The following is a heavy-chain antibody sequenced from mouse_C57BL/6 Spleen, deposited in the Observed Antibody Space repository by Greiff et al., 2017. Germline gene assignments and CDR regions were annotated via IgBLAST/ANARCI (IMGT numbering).Heavy chain of an antibody. V-gene: IGHV14-4*01. CDR2: IDPENGDT. CDR1: GFNIKDDY. Sequence: EVQLQQSGAELVRPGASVKLSCTASGFNIKDDYMHWVKQRPEQGLEWIGWIDPENGDTEYASKFQGKATITADTSSNTAYLQLCSLTSEDTAVYYCTTGYGSSSFAYWGQGTLVTVSA. D-gene: IGHD1-1*01. CDR3: TTGYGSSSFAY. J-gene: IGHJ3*01.